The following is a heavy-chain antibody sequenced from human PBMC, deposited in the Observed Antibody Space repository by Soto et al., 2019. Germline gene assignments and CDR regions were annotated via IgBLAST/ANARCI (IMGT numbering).Heavy chain of an antibody. V-gene: IGHV3-48*02. CDR3: AREPHIGDYIQWFDP. Sequence: PGGSLRLSCAASGFTFSSYSMNWVRQAPGKGLEWVSYISSSSSTIYYADSVKGRFTISRDNAKNSLYLQMNSLRDEDTAVYYCAREPHIGDYIQWFDPWGQGTLVTVSS. J-gene: IGHJ5*02. CDR1: GFTFSSYS. D-gene: IGHD4-17*01. CDR2: ISSSSSTI.